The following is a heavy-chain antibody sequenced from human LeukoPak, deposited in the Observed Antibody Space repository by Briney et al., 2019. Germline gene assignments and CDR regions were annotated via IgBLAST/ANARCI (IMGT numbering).Heavy chain of an antibody. J-gene: IGHJ4*02. CDR1: GYTFTGHY. CDR3: ATLGLLRYFGPGFDY. V-gene: IGHV1-2*02. Sequence: ASVKVSCKASGYTFTGHYMHWVRQAPGQGLEWMGWINPNSGGTNYAQKFQGRVTMTRDTSISTAYMELSRLRSDDTAVYYCATLGLLRYFGPGFDYWGQGTLVTVSS. CDR2: INPNSGGT. D-gene: IGHD3-9*01.